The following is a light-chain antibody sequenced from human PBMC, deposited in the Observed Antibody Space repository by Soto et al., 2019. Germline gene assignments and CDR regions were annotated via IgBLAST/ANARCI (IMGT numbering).Light chain of an antibody. CDR1: SSDVGGYNY. CDR3: SSYASGSTLVV. V-gene: IGLV2-14*03. Sequence: QSALTQPASVSESPGQSITIPCTGTSSDVGGYNYVSWYQQYPGKAPKLMIYDVTNRPSGVSDRFSGSKSGNRASLTISGIPAEDEAFYYCSSYASGSTLVVFGGGTKLTVL. J-gene: IGLJ2*01. CDR2: DVT.